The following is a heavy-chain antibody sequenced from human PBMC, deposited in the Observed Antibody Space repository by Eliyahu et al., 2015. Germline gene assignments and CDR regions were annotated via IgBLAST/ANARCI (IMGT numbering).Heavy chain of an antibody. CDR2: IYTSGRP. Sequence: QVQLQESGPGLVKPSETLSLTCTVSGGSISSYYWSWIRQPPGKGLEWIGYIYTSGRPNYHPSLKSRVTISVDTSKNQFSLKLSSVTAADTAVYYCARHVALLDDAFDIWGQGTMVTVSS. CDR3: ARHVALLDDAFDI. J-gene: IGHJ3*02. V-gene: IGHV4-4*09. CDR1: GGSISSYY. D-gene: IGHD2-15*01.